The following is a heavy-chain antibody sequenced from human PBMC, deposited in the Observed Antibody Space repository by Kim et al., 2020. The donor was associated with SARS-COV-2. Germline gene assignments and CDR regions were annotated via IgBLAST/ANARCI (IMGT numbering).Heavy chain of an antibody. J-gene: IGHJ4*01. D-gene: IGHD3-3*01. CDR2: ICGSNGYT. V-gene: IGHV3-11*03. CDR3: ARLGVGGRGRVHFDY. CDR1: GFTFSDYY. Sequence: GGSLRLSCAASGFTFSDYYMTWIRQAPGKGLEWLSSICGSNGYTNYVDSVKGRFTMSRDNAEKSLFLQMDSLRVDDPVVYYGARLGVGGRGRVHFDYGG.